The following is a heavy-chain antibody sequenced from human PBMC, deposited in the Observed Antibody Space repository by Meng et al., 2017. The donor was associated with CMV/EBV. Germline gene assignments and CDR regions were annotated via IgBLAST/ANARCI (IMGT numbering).Heavy chain of an antibody. D-gene: IGHD2-2*01. CDR2: ISSSSSYI. CDR1: GFTFSSYS. CDR3: ARDLHDCSSTSCYRYHYYYYGMDV. J-gene: IGHJ6*02. V-gene: IGHV3-21*04. Sequence: GGSLRLSCAASGFTFSSYSMNWVRQAPGKGLEWVSSISSSSSYIYYADSVKGRFTISRDNAKNSLYLQMNSLRAGDTAVYYCARDLHDCSSTSCYRYHYYYYGMDVWGQGTTVTVSS.